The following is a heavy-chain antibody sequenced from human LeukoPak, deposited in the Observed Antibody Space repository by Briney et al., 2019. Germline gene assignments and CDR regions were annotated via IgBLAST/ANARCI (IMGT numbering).Heavy chain of an antibody. V-gene: IGHV1-2*02. CDR1: GYTFTGYY. CDR2: INPNSGGT. D-gene: IGHD3-22*01. CDR3: ARVGDSSGYYPIDY. J-gene: IGHJ4*02. Sequence: ASMKVSCKASGYTFTGYYMHWVRQAPGQGLEWMGWINPNSGGTNYAQKFQGRVTMTRDTSISTAYMELSRLRSDDTAVYYCARVGDSSGYYPIDYWGQGTLVTVSS.